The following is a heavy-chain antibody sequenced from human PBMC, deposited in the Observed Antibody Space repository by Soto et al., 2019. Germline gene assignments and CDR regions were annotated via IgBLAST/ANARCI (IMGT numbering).Heavy chain of an antibody. D-gene: IGHD4-4*01. Sequence: ASVKVSCKASGYTFTSHYMHWVRQAPGQGLEWMGRINPSGGSTSYAQKFQGRVTMTRDTSTSTVYMELSSLRSEDTAVYYCARDSGNYAFFDYWGQGTLVTVSS. J-gene: IGHJ4*02. CDR1: GYTFTSHY. V-gene: IGHV1-46*01. CDR2: INPSGGST. CDR3: ARDSGNYAFFDY.